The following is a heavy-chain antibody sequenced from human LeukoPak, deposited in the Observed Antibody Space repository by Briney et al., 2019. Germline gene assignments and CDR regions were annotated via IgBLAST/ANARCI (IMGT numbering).Heavy chain of an antibody. CDR3: AREGKKAHYYGSGSYYNRAFDY. V-gene: IGHV4-34*01. D-gene: IGHD3-10*01. Sequence: PSETLSLTCAVYGGSFSGYYWSWIRQPPGKGLEWIGEINHSGSTNYNPSLKSRVTISVGTSKNQFSLKLSSVTAADTAVYYCAREGKKAHYYGSGSYYNRAFDYWGRGTLVTVPS. CDR2: INHSGST. J-gene: IGHJ4*02. CDR1: GGSFSGYY.